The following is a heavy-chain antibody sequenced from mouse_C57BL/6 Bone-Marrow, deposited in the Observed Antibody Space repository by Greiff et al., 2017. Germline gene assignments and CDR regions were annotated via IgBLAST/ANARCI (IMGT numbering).Heavy chain of an antibody. CDR3: ARDYGSSGVYWYFDV. J-gene: IGHJ1*03. Sequence: EVQLKESGGGLVKPGGSLKLSCAASGFTFSDYGMHWVRQAPEKGLEWVAYISSGSSTIYYADTVKGRFTISRDNAKNTLFLQMTSLRSEDTAMYYCARDYGSSGVYWYFDVWGTGTTVTVSS. V-gene: IGHV5-17*01. CDR2: ISSGSSTI. D-gene: IGHD1-1*01. CDR1: GFTFSDYG.